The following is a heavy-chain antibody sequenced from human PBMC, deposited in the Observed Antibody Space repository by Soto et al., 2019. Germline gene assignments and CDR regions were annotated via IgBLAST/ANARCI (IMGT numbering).Heavy chain of an antibody. V-gene: IGHV3-21*01. J-gene: IGHJ4*02. CDR1: GFTFSSYS. CDR2: ISSSSSYI. Sequence: GGSRRLSCAASGFTFSSYSMNWVRQAPGKGLEWVSSISSSSSYIYYADSVKGRFTISRDNAKNSLYLQMNSLRAEDTAVYYCASGSTVTTLDYWGQGTLVTVSS. D-gene: IGHD4-17*01. CDR3: ASGSTVTTLDY.